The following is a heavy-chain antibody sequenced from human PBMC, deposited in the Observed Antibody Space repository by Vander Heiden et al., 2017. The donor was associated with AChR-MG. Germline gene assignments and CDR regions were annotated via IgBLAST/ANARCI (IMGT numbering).Heavy chain of an antibody. CDR2: ISGSGDTT. CDR3: AKPPDYDYAWGSYRSYYFDY. CDR1: GFTSSSFA. V-gene: IGHV3-23*01. J-gene: IGHJ4*02. Sequence: GSLRLSCTAPGFTSSSFAMSWVRQAPGQRLERVSSISGSGDTTYYAAPVKGRFTIARDNSKNTLYLQMNSLRAEDTALYYCAKPPDYDYAWGSYRSYYFDYWGQGTLVTV. D-gene: IGHD3-16*02.